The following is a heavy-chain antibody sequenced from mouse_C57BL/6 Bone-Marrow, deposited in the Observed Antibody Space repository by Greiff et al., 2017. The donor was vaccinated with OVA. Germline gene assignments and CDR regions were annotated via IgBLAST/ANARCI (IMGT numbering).Heavy chain of an antibody. CDR2: IDPSDSYT. V-gene: IGHV1-69*01. CDR3: ARGGYYGSSSYAMDY. J-gene: IGHJ4*01. Sequence: QVQLKQPGAELVMPGASVKLSCKASGYTFTSYWMHWVKQRPGQGLEWIGEIDPSDSYTNYNQKFKGKSTLTVDKSSSTAYMQLSSLTSEDSAVYYCARGGYYGSSSYAMDYWGQGTSVTVSS. D-gene: IGHD1-1*01. CDR1: GYTFTSYW.